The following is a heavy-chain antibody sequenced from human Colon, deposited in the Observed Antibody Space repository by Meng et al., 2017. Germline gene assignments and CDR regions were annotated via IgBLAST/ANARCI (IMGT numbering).Heavy chain of an antibody. CDR2: IYYSGST. CDR1: VCSVSRCVYY. Sequence: SSRGMGQLYHTVSTTRTVSVCSVSRCVYYVCVIPQPPGKGLEWIWYIYYSGSTYSNASLKSRVTISIDRSKNQFSLKLSSVTAADTAVYYCARDRKHDGERGWFDPWGQGTLVTVSS. V-gene: IGHV4-30-4*01. D-gene: IGHD4-17*01. J-gene: IGHJ5*02. CDR3: ARDRKHDGERGWFDP.